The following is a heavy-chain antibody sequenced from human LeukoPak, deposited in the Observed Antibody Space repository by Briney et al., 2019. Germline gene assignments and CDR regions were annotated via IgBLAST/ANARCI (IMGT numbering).Heavy chain of an antibody. CDR2: VTGSGDTT. D-gene: IGHD6-6*01. Sequence: GGSLRLSCAASGFIFSSYAMNWVRQAPGKGLEWVSTVTGSGDTTYYADFVKGRFTISRDNSRNTLYLQMNSLRAEDTAVYYCAKVVRGSYLFQDWGQGTLVTVSS. CDR3: AKVVRGSYLFQD. V-gene: IGHV3-23*01. CDR1: GFIFSSYA. J-gene: IGHJ1*01.